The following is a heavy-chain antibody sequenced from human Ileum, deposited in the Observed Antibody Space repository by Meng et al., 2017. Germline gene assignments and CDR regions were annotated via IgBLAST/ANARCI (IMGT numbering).Heavy chain of an antibody. D-gene: IGHD1-26*01. CDR2: IHHSGST. V-gene: IGHV4-4*02. J-gene: IGHJ4*02. CDR1: GGFIRPCGW. CDR3: AREWSGSYRHFDY. Sequence: VAPRGLGPGLSKPSGTLSLPCAGPGGFIRPCGWWSWVRQPPGKGLEWIGEIHHSGSTNYNPSLKSRVTISVDKSKNQFSLKLNSVTAADTAVYYCAREWSGSYRHFDYWGQGTLVTVSS.